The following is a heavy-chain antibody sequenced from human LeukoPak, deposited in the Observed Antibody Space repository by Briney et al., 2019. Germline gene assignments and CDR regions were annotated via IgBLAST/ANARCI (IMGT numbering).Heavy chain of an antibody. J-gene: IGHJ6*03. CDR3: ATTLGGFYYMDV. CDR1: GYTFTMYY. D-gene: IGHD3-16*01. CDR2: IVGTA. V-gene: IGHV1-46*01. Sequence: GASVKVSCKASGYTFTMYYIHWVRQAPGQGLEWMGGIVGTAHYPQKFQGRVTITREESSSTAYMELSSLRSEDTAVYYCATTLGGFYYMDVWGKGTTVTVSS.